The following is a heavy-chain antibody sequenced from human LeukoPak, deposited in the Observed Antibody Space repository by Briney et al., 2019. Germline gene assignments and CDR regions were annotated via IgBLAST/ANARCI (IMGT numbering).Heavy chain of an antibody. CDR2: FSAYNGNT. V-gene: IGHV1-18*01. Sequence: ASVKVSCKASDYSFSSYAINWVRQAPGQGLEWMGWFSAYNGNTYYAQKLQGRVTMATDTSTSTVYMELRSLRSDDTAVYYCARGGRYGGNTGLDYWGQGTLVTVSS. CDR1: DYSFSSYA. J-gene: IGHJ4*02. CDR3: ARGGRYGGNTGLDY. D-gene: IGHD4-23*01.